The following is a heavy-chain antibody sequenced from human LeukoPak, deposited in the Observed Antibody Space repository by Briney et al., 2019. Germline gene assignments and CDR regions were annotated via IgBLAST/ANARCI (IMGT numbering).Heavy chain of an antibody. CDR1: GYTFTSYY. J-gene: IGHJ4*02. Sequence: ASVKVSCKASGYTFTSYYMHWVRQAPGQGLEWMGIINPSGGSTSYAQKFQGRVTMTRDTSTSTVYMELSSLRSDDTAVYFCARIGVYSGSDSSIDFWGQGTLVTVSS. CDR3: ARIGVYSGSDSSIDF. D-gene: IGHD5-12*01. V-gene: IGHV1-46*01. CDR2: INPSGGST.